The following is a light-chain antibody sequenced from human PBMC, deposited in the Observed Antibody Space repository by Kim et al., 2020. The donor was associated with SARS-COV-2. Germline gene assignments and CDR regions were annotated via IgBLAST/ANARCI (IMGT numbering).Light chain of an antibody. V-gene: IGKV1-27*01. CDR3: QQYMSAPIT. CDR1: QAISNY. CDR2: RAS. Sequence: SVGDRVTITCRESQAISNYVAWYQQKPGKVPTVLIYRASTLQSGDPSRFSGSGAGTDFTLTISSLQPEDVATYYCQQYMSAPITFGQGTRLEIK. J-gene: IGKJ5*01.